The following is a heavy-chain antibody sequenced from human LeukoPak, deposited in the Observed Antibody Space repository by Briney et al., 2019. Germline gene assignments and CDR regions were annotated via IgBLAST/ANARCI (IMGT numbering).Heavy chain of an antibody. V-gene: IGHV4-61*08. CDR2: IYYSGST. CDR1: GGSISSGDYY. J-gene: IGHJ4*02. CDR3: ARGGRFLNFDY. Sequence: TSETLSLTCTVSGGSISSGDYYWSWIRQPPGKGLEWIGYIYYSGSTNYNPSLKSRVTISVDTSKNQFSLKLSSVTAADTAVYYCARGGRFLNFDYWGQGTLVTVSS. D-gene: IGHD3-16*01.